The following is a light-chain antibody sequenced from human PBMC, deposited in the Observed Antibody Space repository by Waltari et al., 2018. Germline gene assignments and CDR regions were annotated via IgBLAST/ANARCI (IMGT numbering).Light chain of an antibody. V-gene: IGLV3-1*01. CDR1: KLVVKY. CDR3: QAWDSSTAYV. Sequence: SYELTQPPSVSVSPGQPASITCSGDKLVVKYASWYQQKPGQPPVLVIYQDSKRPSGIPERFSGSKSANTATLSISGTQAMDEADYYCQAWDSSTAYVFGTGTKVTVL. CDR2: QDS. J-gene: IGLJ1*01.